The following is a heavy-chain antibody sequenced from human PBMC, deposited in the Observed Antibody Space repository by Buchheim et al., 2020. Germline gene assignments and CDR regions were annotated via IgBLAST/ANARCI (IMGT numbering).Heavy chain of an antibody. Sequence: QGQLVQSGSELKTPGASVKVSCKASGYRFTESALNWIRQAPGQGLEWMGYINTYTGDPTYAQGFTGRFVFSLDTSVNTAYLQINNLRVEETSVYYCAKEFQDRMDVWGQGAT. CDR2: INTYTGDP. V-gene: IGHV7-4-1*02. CDR3: AKEFQDRMDV. D-gene: IGHD3-10*01. CDR1: GYRFTESA. J-gene: IGHJ6*02.